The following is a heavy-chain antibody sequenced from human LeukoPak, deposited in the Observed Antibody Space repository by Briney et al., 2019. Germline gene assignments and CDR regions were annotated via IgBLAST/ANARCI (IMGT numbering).Heavy chain of an antibody. D-gene: IGHD6-13*01. CDR3: ARRETCSSSSSGKRNWFDP. V-gene: IGHV4-61*01. Sequence: SETLSLTCTVSGGSVSSGSYYWSWIRQPPGKGLEWIGEINHSGSTNYNPSLKSRVTISVDTSKNQFSLKLSSVTAADTAVYYCARRETCSSSSSGKRNWFDPWGQGTLVTVSS. J-gene: IGHJ5*02. CDR1: GGSVSSGSYY. CDR2: INHSGST.